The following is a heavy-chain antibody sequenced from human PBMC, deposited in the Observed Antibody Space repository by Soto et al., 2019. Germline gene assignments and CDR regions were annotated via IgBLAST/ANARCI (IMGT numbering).Heavy chain of an antibody. D-gene: IGHD3-22*01. CDR2: IISIFRTA. CDR3: ARARDYYASRGPDDHYYGMDV. V-gene: IGHV1-69*13. CDR1: GGTFSRYA. Sequence: SVKVSCKASGGTFSRYAINWVRQAPGQGPEWMGGIISIFRTAHYAQKFQGRVTITADESTSTAYMELSSLRSEDTAVYYCARARDYYASRGPDDHYYGMDVWGQGTTVTVSS. J-gene: IGHJ6*02.